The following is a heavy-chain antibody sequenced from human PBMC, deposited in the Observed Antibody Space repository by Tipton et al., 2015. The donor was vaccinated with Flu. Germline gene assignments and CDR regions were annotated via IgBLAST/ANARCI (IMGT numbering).Heavy chain of an antibody. CDR2: ISGSNGNT. D-gene: IGHD7-27*01. J-gene: IGHJ2*01. Sequence: QSGAEVKKPGASVKVSCKASGYTFTNYGISWVRQAPGQGLEWMGWISGSNGNTNYAQKLQGRATVTTDTSTSTAYMELRSLRSDDTAVYYCARGTGDVWYFDLWGRGTLVTVSS. V-gene: IGHV1-18*01. CDR1: GYTFTNYG. CDR3: ARGTGDVWYFDL.